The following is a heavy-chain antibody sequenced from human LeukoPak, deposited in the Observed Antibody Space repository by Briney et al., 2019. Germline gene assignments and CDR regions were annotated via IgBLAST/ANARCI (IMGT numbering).Heavy chain of an antibody. CDR2: MNPNSGNT. V-gene: IGHV1-8*01. Sequence: ASVKVSCKASGYTFTSYDINWVRQATGQGLEWMGWMNPNSGNTGYAQKFQGRVTMTRDTSTSTVYMELSSLRSEDTAVYYCAREMAGTADAFDIWGQGTMVTVSS. CDR3: AREMAGTADAFDI. CDR1: GYTFTSYD. D-gene: IGHD6-19*01. J-gene: IGHJ3*02.